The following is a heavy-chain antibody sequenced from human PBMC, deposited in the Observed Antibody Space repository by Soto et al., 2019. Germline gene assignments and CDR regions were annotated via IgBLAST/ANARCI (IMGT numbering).Heavy chain of an antibody. CDR3: ARHHGPTTSENWFDP. V-gene: IGHV1-18*01. D-gene: IGHD5-12*01. J-gene: IGHJ5*02. Sequence: ASVKVSCKASGYTFFTYDISWVRQAPGQGLEWMGWISTYSGDTKYAQKFQGRVTMTTDTSTTTAYLELRSLRSDDTAVYYCARHHGPTTSENWFDPWRQGTLLTVSS. CDR2: ISTYSGDT. CDR1: GYTFFTYD.